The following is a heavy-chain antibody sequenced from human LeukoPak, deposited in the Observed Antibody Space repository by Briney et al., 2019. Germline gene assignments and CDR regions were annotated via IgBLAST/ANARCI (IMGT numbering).Heavy chain of an antibody. D-gene: IGHD1-26*01. J-gene: IGHJ4*02. CDR1: GYTFTTYF. CDR2: INSSGGST. CDR3: ARAPVGALDY. V-gene: IGHV1-46*01. Sequence: ASVRVSCKASGYTFTTYFIHWVRQAPGQGLEWMGIINSSGGSTTYAQRFQGRVTMTRDTSTSTVYMELSSLRSDDTAVYYCARAPVGALDYWGQGTLVTVSS.